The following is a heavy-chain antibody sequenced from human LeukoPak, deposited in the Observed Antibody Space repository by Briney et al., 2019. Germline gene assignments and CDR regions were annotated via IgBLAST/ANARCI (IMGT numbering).Heavy chain of an antibody. CDR3: AKDPASYEYYFDY. J-gene: IGHJ4*02. CDR2: ISASAGTT. D-gene: IGHD5-12*01. CDR1: GFTFSGYA. Sequence: GGSLRLSCAASGFTFSGYAMSWVRPAPGKGLEWVSSISASAGTTYYADSVKGRFTISRDNSKNTLDLQMNSLRAEDTAVYYCAKDPASYEYYFDYWGQGTLVIVSS. V-gene: IGHV3-23*01.